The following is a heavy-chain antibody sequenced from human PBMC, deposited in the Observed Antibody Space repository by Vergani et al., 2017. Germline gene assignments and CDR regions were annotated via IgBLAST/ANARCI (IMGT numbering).Heavy chain of an antibody. CDR3: ARDCTSGGGPDNYGMDV. V-gene: IGHV3-21*06. Sequence: VQLVEPGGGLVKPGGSLRLSCAASGFTFSDFSMSWVRQAPGKGLEWVAFIGSSGPYINYADSVKGRFIISRDNTNNSLLRQLRSLRAEHAAVYYCARDCTSGGGPDNYGMDVWGQGTTVTVSS. CDR1: GFTFSDFS. D-gene: IGHD2-8*01. J-gene: IGHJ6*02. CDR2: IGSSGPYI.